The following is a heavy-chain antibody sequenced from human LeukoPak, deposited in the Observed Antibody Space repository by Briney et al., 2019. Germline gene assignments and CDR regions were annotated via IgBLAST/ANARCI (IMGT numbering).Heavy chain of an antibody. CDR3: AKDPTDFDSSGQTYFDF. D-gene: IGHD3-22*01. CDR2: ISSSGSTI. V-gene: IGHV3-11*01. J-gene: IGHJ4*02. Sequence: GGSLRLSCAASGFTFSDYYMSWIRQAPGKGLEWVSYISSSGSTIYYADSVKGRFTISRDNSKNTLYLQTNSLKAEDTAIYYCAKDPTDFDSSGQTYFDFGGQGTLVSVPS. CDR1: GFTFSDYY.